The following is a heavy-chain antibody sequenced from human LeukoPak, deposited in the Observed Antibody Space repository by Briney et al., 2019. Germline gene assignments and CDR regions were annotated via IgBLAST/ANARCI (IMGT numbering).Heavy chain of an antibody. Sequence: MHWXXQAPGXGGEGMGGFDPEDGETIYAQKFQGRVTMTEDTSTDTAYMELSSLRSEDTAVYYCATASRLSNWFDPWGQGTLVTVSS. D-gene: IGHD1-1*01. J-gene: IGHJ5*02. CDR2: FDPEDGET. CDR3: ATASRLSNWFDP. V-gene: IGHV1-24*01.